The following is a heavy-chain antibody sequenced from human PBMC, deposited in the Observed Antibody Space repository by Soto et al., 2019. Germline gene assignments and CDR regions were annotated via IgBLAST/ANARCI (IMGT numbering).Heavy chain of an antibody. CDR3: ATSLPFNRATMGGDY. J-gene: IGHJ4*02. CDR1: GGSISSGGYY. CDR2: IYYSGST. Sequence: SETVSLTCTVSGGSISSGGYYWSWIRQHPGKGLEWIGYIYYSGSTYYNPSLKSRVTISVDTSKNQFSLKLSSVTAADTAVYYCATSLPFNRATMGGDYWGQGTLVTVSS. D-gene: IGHD1-26*01. V-gene: IGHV4-31*03.